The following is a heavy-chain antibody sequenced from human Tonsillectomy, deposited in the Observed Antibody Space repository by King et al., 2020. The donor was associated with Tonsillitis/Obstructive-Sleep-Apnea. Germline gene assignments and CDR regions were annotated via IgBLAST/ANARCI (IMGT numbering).Heavy chain of an antibody. CDR3: ARHEAEGYMDV. J-gene: IGHJ6*03. Sequence: LQLVQSGAEARKPGESLKISCQASGYSFSSYWIGWVRQMPGKGLEWMGIISPDDSDTRYSPSFQGQVTFSVDKSLTTAYLQWTSLRASDTATYYCARHEAEGYMDVWGKGTTVTVS. D-gene: IGHD6-25*01. V-gene: IGHV5-51*01. CDR2: ISPDDSDT. CDR1: GYSFSSYW.